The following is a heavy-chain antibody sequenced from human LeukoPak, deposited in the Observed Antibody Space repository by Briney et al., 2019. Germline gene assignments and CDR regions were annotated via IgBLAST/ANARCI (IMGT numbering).Heavy chain of an antibody. CDR2: IYSGGST. CDR1: GFTVSSNY. J-gene: IGHJ4*02. V-gene: IGHV3-66*01. CDR3: ARVVLLWFGELDFDY. D-gene: IGHD3-10*01. Sequence: GGSLRLSCAASGFTVSSNYMSWVRQAPGKGLEWVSVIYSGGSTYYADSVKGRFTISRDNSKNTLYLQMNSLRAEDTAVYYCARVVLLWFGELDFDYWGQGTLVTVSS.